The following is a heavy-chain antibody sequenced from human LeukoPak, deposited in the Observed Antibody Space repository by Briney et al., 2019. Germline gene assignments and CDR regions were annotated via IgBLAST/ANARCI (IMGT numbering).Heavy chain of an antibody. CDR1: GFAFSSHG. CDR3: AKDSLSTGWPADAFDI. V-gene: IGHV3-30*18. D-gene: IGHD2-8*02. CDR2: ISYDGSNK. J-gene: IGHJ3*02. Sequence: GRSLRLSCAASGFAFSSHGMHWVRQTPGKGLEWVAVISYDGSNKYYADSVKGRFTISRDNSKNTLYLQMNSLRAEDTAVYYCAKDSLSTGWPADAFDIWGQGTMVTVSS.